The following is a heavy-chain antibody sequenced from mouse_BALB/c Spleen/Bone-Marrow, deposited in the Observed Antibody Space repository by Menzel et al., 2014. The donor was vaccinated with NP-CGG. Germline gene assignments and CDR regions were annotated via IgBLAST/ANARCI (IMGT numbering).Heavy chain of an antibody. V-gene: IGHV1-87*01. Sequence: VKLQESGAELARPGASVKLSCKASGYTFTSYWMQWVKQXPGQGLEWIGAIYPGDGDTRYTQKFKGKATLTADKSSSTAYMQLSSLASEDSAVXYCARGXPFDXWGQGTTLTVSS. CDR2: IYPGDGDT. J-gene: IGHJ2*01. CDR1: GYTFTSYW. CDR3: ARGXPFDX.